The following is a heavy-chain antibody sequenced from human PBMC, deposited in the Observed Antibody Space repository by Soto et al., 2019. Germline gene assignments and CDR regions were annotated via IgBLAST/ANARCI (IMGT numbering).Heavy chain of an antibody. CDR1: GFTFISYG. CDR3: ARDLAIIQLWLKYGMDV. J-gene: IGHJ6*02. V-gene: IGHV3-33*01. CDR2: IWYDGSNK. D-gene: IGHD5-18*01. Sequence: GWSLRLSCAASGFTFISYGMHWVRQAPGKGLEWVAVIWYDGSNKYYADSVKGRFTISRDNSKNTLYLQMNSLRAEDTAVYYCARDLAIIQLWLKYGMDVWGQGTTVTVSS.